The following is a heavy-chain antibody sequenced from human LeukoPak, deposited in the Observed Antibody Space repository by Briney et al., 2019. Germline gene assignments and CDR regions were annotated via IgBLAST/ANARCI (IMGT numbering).Heavy chain of an antibody. Sequence: PGGSLRPSCAASGFTFSSYGMHWVRQAPGKGLEWVAFIRYDGSNKYYADSVKGRFTISRDNSKNTLYLQMNSLRAEDTAVYYCAKDPPSIAAAGTNIDYWGQGTLVTVSS. CDR2: IRYDGSNK. CDR3: AKDPPSIAAAGTNIDY. D-gene: IGHD6-13*01. CDR1: GFTFSSYG. J-gene: IGHJ4*02. V-gene: IGHV3-30*02.